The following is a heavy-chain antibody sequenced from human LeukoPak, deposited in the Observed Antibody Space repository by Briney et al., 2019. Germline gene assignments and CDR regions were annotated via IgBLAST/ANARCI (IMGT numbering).Heavy chain of an antibody. Sequence: QPSETLSLTCTVSGDSISSYYWGWVRQPAGKGLEWIGRIHPSGSTNYSPSLKSRVTLSVDTSKNQFSLKLSSVTAADTAVYYCARGPPPDFDYWGRGTLVTVSS. V-gene: IGHV4-4*07. CDR3: ARGPPPDFDY. CDR1: GDSISSYY. CDR2: IHPSGST. J-gene: IGHJ4*02.